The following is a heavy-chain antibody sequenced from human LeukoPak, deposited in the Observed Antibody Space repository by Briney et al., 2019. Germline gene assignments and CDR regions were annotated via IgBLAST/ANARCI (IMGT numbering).Heavy chain of an antibody. Sequence: PGGSLRLSCAASGFTFSSYGMHWVRQAPGKGLEWVAFIGYDGSNKYYADSVKGRFTISRDNSKNTLYLQMNSLRAEDTAVYYCAKGTSPRYYFDYWGQGTLVTVSS. V-gene: IGHV3-30*02. D-gene: IGHD2-2*01. CDR2: IGYDGSNK. J-gene: IGHJ4*02. CDR3: AKGTSPRYYFDY. CDR1: GFTFSSYG.